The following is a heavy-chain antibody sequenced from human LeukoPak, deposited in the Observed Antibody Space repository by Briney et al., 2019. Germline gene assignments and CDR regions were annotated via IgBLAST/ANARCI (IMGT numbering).Heavy chain of an antibody. CDR1: GGSISSGDYY. CDR3: AREIFGVVIAGGPYYYYMDV. D-gene: IGHD3-3*01. J-gene: IGHJ6*03. CDR2: IYYSGST. Sequence: PSQTLSLTCTVSGGSISSGDYYWSWIRQPPGKGLEWIGYIYYSGSTYYNPSLKSRVTISVDTSKNQFSLKLSSVTAADTAVYYCAREIFGVVIAGGPYYYYMDVWGKGTTVTVSS. V-gene: IGHV4-30-4*08.